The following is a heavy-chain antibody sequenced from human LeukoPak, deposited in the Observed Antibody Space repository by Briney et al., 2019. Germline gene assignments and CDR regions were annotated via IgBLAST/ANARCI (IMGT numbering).Heavy chain of an antibody. CDR1: GFTFSAYA. V-gene: IGHV3-23*05. CDR3: TRDAGTYNWLDP. CDR2: IGSDNKP. Sequence: GGSLRLSCEASGFTFSAYAMTWVRQAPGKGLEWVSSIGSDNKPHYSESVKGRFAISRDNSKNTLFLQLHSLEIEDTALYYCTRDAGTYNWLDPWGQGTLVTVSS. J-gene: IGHJ5*02. D-gene: IGHD1-26*01.